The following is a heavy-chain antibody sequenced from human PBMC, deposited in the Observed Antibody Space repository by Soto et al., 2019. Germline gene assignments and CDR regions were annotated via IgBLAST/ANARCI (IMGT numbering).Heavy chain of an antibody. V-gene: IGHV2-5*02. CDR1: GFSPSTSGVG. J-gene: IGHJ4*02. Sequence: SGPTLVNPTQTLTLTCTFSGFSPSTSGVGVGWIRQPPGKALEGLALIYWDDDKRYSPSLKSRLTITKDTSKNQVVLTMTNMDPVDTDTYCCAHTPGTYYDFWSGYYTGMEFDYWGQGTLITVSS. CDR2: IYWDDDK. CDR3: AHTPGTYYDFWSGYYTGMEFDY. D-gene: IGHD3-3*01.